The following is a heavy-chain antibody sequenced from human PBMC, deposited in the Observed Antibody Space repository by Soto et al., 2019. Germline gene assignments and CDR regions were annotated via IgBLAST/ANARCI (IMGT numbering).Heavy chain of an antibody. J-gene: IGHJ4*02. V-gene: IGHV1-2*02. CDR1: GYSFTGHY. CDR2: INPNSGGT. CDR3: ARVMIYESPLGDVDS. Sequence: ASVKVSCKASGYSFTGHYIHWVRQAPGQGLEWMGWINPNSGGTKYAQKFQGRVTLTRDTSIYTAYMEVSSLRSDDAAMYFCARVMIYESPLGDVDSWGQVPLATAS. D-gene: IGHD3-16*01.